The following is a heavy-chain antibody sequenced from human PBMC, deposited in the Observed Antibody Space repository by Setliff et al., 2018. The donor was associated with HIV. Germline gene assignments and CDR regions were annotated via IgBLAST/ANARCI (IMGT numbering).Heavy chain of an antibody. Sequence: ASVKVSCKASGYILTSHYMHWVRQAPGQGLEWMGIINPSVGSTSYAQKFQGRVTMTRDTSTSTVYMELSSLRSEDTAVYYCAREYDVLLWIGSQYGRSNLDSWGQGTPVTVSS. CDR2: INPSVGST. J-gene: IGHJ4*02. V-gene: IGHV1-46*01. CDR1: GYILTSHY. CDR3: AREYDVLLWIGSQYGRSNLDS. D-gene: IGHD3-10*01.